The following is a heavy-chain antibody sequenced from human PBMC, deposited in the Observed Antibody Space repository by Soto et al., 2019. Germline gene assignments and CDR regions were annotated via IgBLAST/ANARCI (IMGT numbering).Heavy chain of an antibody. D-gene: IGHD3-3*01. CDR1: GGSISSSSYY. J-gene: IGHJ4*01. CDR3: AGPPGRFFGVVIGIT. V-gene: IGHV4-39*01. CDR2: IYYSGST. Sequence: PSETLSLTCTVSGGSISSSSYYWGWIRQPPGKGLEWIGSIYYSGSTYYNPSLKSRVTISVDTSKNQFSLKLSSVTAADTAVYYFAGPPGRFFGVVIGITGGHGTRSTFSS.